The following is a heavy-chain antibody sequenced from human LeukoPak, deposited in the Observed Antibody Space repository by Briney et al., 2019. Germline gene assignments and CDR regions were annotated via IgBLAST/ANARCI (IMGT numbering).Heavy chain of an antibody. D-gene: IGHD6-6*01. CDR2: ISGSGGST. J-gene: IGHJ4*02. Sequence: GGSLRLSCAASGFTFSSYAMSWLRQPPGKGLEWVSAISGSGGSTYYADSVKGRFTISRDNSKNTLYLQMNSLRAEDTALYYCASSSSPDNPFDYWGQGTLVTVSS. CDR3: ASSSSPDNPFDY. V-gene: IGHV3-23*01. CDR1: GFTFSSYA.